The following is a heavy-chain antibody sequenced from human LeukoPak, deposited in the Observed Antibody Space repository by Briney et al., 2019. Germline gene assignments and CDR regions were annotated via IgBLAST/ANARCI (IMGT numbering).Heavy chain of an antibody. CDR1: GYTFSSHG. Sequence: ASVKVSCKASGYTFSSHGINWVRQAPGQGLEWMGWINSYNGDTNYAQKFQGRVALTTDTSTSTAYMELRSLRSDDTAVYYCASAGIDRWELLTHAFDIWGQETMVTVSS. V-gene: IGHV1-18*01. CDR2: INSYNGDT. J-gene: IGHJ3*02. D-gene: IGHD4-23*01. CDR3: ASAGIDRWELLTHAFDI.